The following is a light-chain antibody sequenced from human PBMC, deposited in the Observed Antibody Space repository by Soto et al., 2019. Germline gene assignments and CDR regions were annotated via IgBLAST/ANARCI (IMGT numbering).Light chain of an antibody. CDR3: SSYTTSRTVV. V-gene: IGLV2-14*03. CDR1: SSDIGAYHY. CDR2: DVS. J-gene: IGLJ2*01. Sequence: QSALTQPASVSGFPGQSITISCTGTSSDIGAYHYVSWYQRHPGKAPNLMMYDVSNRPSGISDRFSGSKSGNTASLTISGLQVEDEGDYYCSSYTTSRTVVLGGGTKLTVL.